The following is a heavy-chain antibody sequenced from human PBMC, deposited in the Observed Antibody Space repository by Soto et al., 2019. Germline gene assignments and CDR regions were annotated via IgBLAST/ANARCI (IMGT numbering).Heavy chain of an antibody. V-gene: IGHV3-23*01. CDR3: ARSSLTYFEF. Sequence: GGSLRLSCAASGFTFSNHGMSWVRQAPGKGLDWVSGISGSGRKTYYADSVKGRFTVSRDNSKNTVFLQMNSLRAEDSAVYYCARSSLTYFEFWGQGTLVTVSS. J-gene: IGHJ4*02. CDR1: GFTFSNHG. CDR2: ISGSGRKT.